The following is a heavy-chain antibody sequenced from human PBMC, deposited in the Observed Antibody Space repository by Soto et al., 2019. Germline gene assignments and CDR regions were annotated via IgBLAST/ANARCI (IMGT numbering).Heavy chain of an antibody. D-gene: IGHD6-13*01. J-gene: IGHJ3*02. CDR1: GFTFSDHY. CDR2: TRNKANSYTT. Sequence: GGSLRLSCAASGFTFSDHYMDWVRQAPGKGLEWVGRTRNKANSYTTEYAASVKGRFTISIDDSKNSLYLQMNSLKTEDTAVYYCARVDTGYSSSRDAFDIWGQGTMVTVSS. CDR3: ARVDTGYSSSRDAFDI. V-gene: IGHV3-72*01.